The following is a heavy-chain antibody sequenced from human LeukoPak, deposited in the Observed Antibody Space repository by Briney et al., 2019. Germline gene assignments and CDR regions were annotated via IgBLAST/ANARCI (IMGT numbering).Heavy chain of an antibody. J-gene: IGHJ6*02. CDR1: GFTFSSYA. CDR3: AREPEKVVAGTVSDAVDV. V-gene: IGHV3-23*01. D-gene: IGHD6-19*01. Sequence: PGGSLRLSCAASGFTFSSYAMSWVRQAPGKGLEWVSGLGGSGGSTHYADSVRGRFTISRDDSKTSLYLKINTLRPENTAVYACAREPEKVVAGTVSDAVDVWCQGATVTVSS. CDR2: LGGSGGST.